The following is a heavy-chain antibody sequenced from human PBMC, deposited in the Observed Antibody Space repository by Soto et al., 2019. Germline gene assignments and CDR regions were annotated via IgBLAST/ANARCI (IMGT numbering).Heavy chain of an antibody. Sequence: QITLKESGPTLVKPTQTLTLTCTFSGFSLTTSGVGVSWIRQPPGKALEWLALIYWDDDNLYSPSLKSRLTITKDTSKNQVVLTTTNMHPVDTATYYCARLSSTWYPYWGQGTLVTVSS. CDR3: ARLSSTWYPY. J-gene: IGHJ4*02. CDR1: GFSLTTSGVG. V-gene: IGHV2-5*02. D-gene: IGHD6-13*01. CDR2: IYWDDDN.